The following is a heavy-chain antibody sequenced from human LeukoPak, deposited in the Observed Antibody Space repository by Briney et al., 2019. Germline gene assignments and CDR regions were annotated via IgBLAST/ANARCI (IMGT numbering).Heavy chain of an antibody. J-gene: IGHJ6*04. CDR3: AELGITMIGGV. CDR2: ISSSGSTI. V-gene: IGHV3-48*03. Sequence: GFLRPLCAAPGFTLRSFEINWVRQASGKGLEWVSYISSSGSTIYYADSVKGRFTISRDNAKNSLYLQMNSLRAEDTAVYYCAELGITMIGGVWGKGTTVTISS. CDR1: GFTLRSFE. D-gene: IGHD3-10*02.